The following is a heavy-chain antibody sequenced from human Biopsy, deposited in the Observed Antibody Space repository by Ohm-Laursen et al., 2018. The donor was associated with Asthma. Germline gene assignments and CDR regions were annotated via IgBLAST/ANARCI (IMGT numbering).Heavy chain of an antibody. CDR2: IDWDDDK. Sequence: TQTLTLTCTLSGLSLSKTGMRVSWIRQPPGKALEWLGRIDWDDDKFYSASLKTRLTISKDTSKNQVVLTMTTMDPVDTATYYCAREQQLGNFDYWGQGTLVTVSS. J-gene: IGHJ4*02. CDR3: AREQQLGNFDY. CDR1: GLSLSKTGMR. V-gene: IGHV2-70*04. D-gene: IGHD6-13*01.